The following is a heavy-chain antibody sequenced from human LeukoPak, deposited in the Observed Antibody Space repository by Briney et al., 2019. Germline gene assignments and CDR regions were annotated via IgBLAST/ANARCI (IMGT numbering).Heavy chain of an antibody. J-gene: IGHJ4*02. Sequence: GGSLRLSCAASGFTFSNARMSWVRQAPGKGLEWVGRIKSKTDGGTTDYAAPVKGRFTISRDDSKNTLYLQMNSLKTEDTAVYYCTTYSSGWYPNYWGQGTLVTVSS. D-gene: IGHD6-19*01. CDR1: GFTFSNAR. CDR3: TTYSSGWYPNY. CDR2: IKSKTDGGTT. V-gene: IGHV3-15*01.